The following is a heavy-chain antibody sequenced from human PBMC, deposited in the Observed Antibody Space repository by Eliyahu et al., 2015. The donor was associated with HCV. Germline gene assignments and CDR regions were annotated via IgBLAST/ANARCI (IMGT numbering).Heavy chain of an antibody. D-gene: IGHD6-19*01. CDR3: ARDYVVAGTGWFHD. CDR2: ISYDGTNE. CDR1: GFTFRSHT. V-gene: IGHV3-30*01. Sequence: QVQLVEFGGGVVQPGRSLRLSCAAPGFTFRSHTMFWVRQAPGKGLEWVTAISYDGTNEYYADSVKGRFTISRDNSKNTVYLQMNSLRAEDTAIYYCARDYVVAGTGWFHDWGQGTLVTVSS. J-gene: IGHJ4*02.